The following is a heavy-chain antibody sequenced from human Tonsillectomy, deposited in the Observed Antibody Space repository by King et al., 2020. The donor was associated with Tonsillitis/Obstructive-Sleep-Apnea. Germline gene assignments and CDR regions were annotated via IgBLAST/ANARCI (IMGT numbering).Heavy chain of an antibody. CDR2: ISGSGDST. CDR1: GFSFSSYA. D-gene: IGHD6-13*01. Sequence: EVQLVESGGGLVQPGGSLRLSCVASGFSFSSYAMSWVRQAPGKGLEWVSAISGSGDSTYYVDSVKGRFTISRDNSKNTLYLQMNSLRAEDTAVYYCAKDLSRGAAGYNDYWGQGTLVTVSS. J-gene: IGHJ4*02. CDR3: AKDLSRGAAGYNDY. V-gene: IGHV3-23*04.